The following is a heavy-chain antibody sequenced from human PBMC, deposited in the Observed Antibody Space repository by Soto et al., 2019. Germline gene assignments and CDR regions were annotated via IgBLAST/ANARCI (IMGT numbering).Heavy chain of an antibody. CDR3: AKGGSGSQGYYYGMDV. J-gene: IGHJ6*02. CDR2: IYRTGST. V-gene: IGHV4-4*02. D-gene: IGHD3-10*01. Sequence: SETLSLTCAVSGGSFTSNNWWTWVRQPPGQGLEWIGEIYRTGSTNYNPSLKSRVTISLDKSENQFSLKVTSLTAADTAVYYCAKGGSGSQGYYYGMDVWGQGPTVTVSS. CDR1: GGSFTSNNW.